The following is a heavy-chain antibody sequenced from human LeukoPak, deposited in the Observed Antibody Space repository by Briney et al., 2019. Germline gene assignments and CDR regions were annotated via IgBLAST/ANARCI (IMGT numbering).Heavy chain of an antibody. D-gene: IGHD6-13*01. CDR1: GGSISSSNW. CDR2: IYHSGST. CDR3: AGAVVGQQLDCDAFDI. J-gene: IGHJ3*02. Sequence: NPSGTLSLTCAVSGGSISSSNWWSWVRQPPGKGLEWIGEIYHSGSTNYNPSLRSRVTISVDKSKNQFSLKLSSVTAADTAVYYCAGAVVGQQLDCDAFDIWGQGTTVTVSS. V-gene: IGHV4-4*02.